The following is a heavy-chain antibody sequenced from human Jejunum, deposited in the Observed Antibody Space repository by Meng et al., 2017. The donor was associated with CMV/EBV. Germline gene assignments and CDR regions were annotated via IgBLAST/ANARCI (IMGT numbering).Heavy chain of an antibody. CDR1: GYTFTNYD. V-gene: IGHV1-8*01. CDR2: VHPNRGDT. Sequence: VSCKASGYTFTNYDDNWVRQAPGQGRGWMGRVHPNRGDTDYAQKCQGRVTMTTDTSTTTAYMELSSLRFEDTAVYYCARGRGAPYWGQGTLVTVSS. CDR3: ARGRGAPY. J-gene: IGHJ4*02.